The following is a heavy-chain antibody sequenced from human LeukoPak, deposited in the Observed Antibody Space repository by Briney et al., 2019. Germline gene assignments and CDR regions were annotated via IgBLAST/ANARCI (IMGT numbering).Heavy chain of an antibody. J-gene: IGHJ3*02. Sequence: GGSLRLSCAASGFTFNSYAMSWVRQAPGKGLEWVSAISGSGGSTYYADSVKGRFTISRDNSKNTLYLQMNSLRAEDTAAYYCAKTGLNYYDSSGYPTDAFDIWGQGTMVTVSS. CDR3: AKTGLNYYDSSGYPTDAFDI. D-gene: IGHD3-22*01. CDR2: ISGSGGST. V-gene: IGHV3-23*01. CDR1: GFTFNSYA.